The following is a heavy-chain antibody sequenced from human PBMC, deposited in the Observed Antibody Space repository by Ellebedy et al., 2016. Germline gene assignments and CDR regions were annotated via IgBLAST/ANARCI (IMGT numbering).Heavy chain of an antibody. CDR2: IIPILGIA. Sequence: SVKVSXKASGYTFTSYGISWVRQAPGQGLEWMGRIIPILGIANYAQKFQGRVTITADKSTSTAYMELSSLRSEDTAVYYCARENFVVGATTPYPFDYWGQGTLVTVSS. J-gene: IGHJ4*02. CDR1: GYTFTSYG. CDR3: ARENFVVGATTPYPFDY. V-gene: IGHV1-69*04. D-gene: IGHD1-26*01.